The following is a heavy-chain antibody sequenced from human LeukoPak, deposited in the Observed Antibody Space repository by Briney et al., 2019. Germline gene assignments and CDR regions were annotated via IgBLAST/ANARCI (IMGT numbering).Heavy chain of an antibody. D-gene: IGHD1-26*01. CDR2: IYSGGNT. CDR1: GFTVSSSP. V-gene: IGHV3-53*04. J-gene: IGHJ5*02. CDR3: ARLMGSGWFDP. Sequence: GGSLRLSCAASGFTVSSSPINWARQAPGRGLEWVSVIYSGGNTFYADSVKGRFTISRHNSENTLYLQMNSLSADDTAVYYCARLMGSGWFDPWGQGTLVTVFS.